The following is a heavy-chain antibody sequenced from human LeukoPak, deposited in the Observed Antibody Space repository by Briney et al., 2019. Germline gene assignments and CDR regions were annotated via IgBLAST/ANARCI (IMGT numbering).Heavy chain of an antibody. CDR2: IRYDGSNK. J-gene: IGHJ4*02. D-gene: IGHD6-13*01. Sequence: GGSLRLSCAASGFTFSSYGMHRVRQAPGKGLEWVAFIRYDGSNKYYADSVKGRFTISRDNSKNTLYLQMNSLRAEDTAVYYCARDWAGMTAPGPFDYWGQGTLVTVFS. CDR1: GFTFSSYG. CDR3: ARDWAGMTAPGPFDY. V-gene: IGHV3-30*02.